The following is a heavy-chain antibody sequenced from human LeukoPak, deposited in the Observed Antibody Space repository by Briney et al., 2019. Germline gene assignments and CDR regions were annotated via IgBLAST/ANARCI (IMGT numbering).Heavy chain of an antibody. CDR3: ARVSLWFGEYDYYYYGMDV. CDR1: GFTFSSYW. Sequence: GGSLRLAWAAPGFTFSSYWMHWVRQAPGKGLVWVSRINSDGSSTSYADSVKGRFTISRDNAKNTLYLQMNSLRAEDTAVYYCARVSLWFGEYDYYYYGMDVWGQGTTVTVSS. J-gene: IGHJ6*02. CDR2: INSDGSST. V-gene: IGHV3-74*01. D-gene: IGHD3-10*01.